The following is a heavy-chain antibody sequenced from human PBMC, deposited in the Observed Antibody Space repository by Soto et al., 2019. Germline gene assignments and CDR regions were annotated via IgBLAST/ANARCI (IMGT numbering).Heavy chain of an antibody. CDR3: ARVVHSGYDPTQLDY. V-gene: IGHV4-39*01. CDR2: IYYSGST. D-gene: IGHD5-12*01. Sequence: QLQLQESGPGLVKPSETLSLTCTVSGGSISSSSYYWGWIRQPPGKGPEWIGSIYYSGSTYYNPSLQSRVTISVDTSKNQFSLKLSSVTAADTAVYYCARVVHSGYDPTQLDYWGQGTLVTVSS. CDR1: GGSISSSSYY. J-gene: IGHJ4*02.